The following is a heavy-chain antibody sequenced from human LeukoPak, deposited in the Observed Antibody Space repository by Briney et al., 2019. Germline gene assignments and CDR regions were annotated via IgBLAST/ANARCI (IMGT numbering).Heavy chain of an antibody. CDR3: ARRDHTGRSHAWFDP. D-gene: IGHD1-14*01. V-gene: IGHV4-39*01. CDR2: LSDTGTT. J-gene: IGHJ5*02. CDR1: GGSVSTIIHF. Sequence: PSETLSLTCTVSGGSVSTIIHFWDWVRQPPGKGLEWIVSLSDTGTTYYNPSLESRVTMSVDTSKNQFSLKLSSVTAADTAVYYCARRDHTGRSHAWFDPWGQGTMVTVSS.